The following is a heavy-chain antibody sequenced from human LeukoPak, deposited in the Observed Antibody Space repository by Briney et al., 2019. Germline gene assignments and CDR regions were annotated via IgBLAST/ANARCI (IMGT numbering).Heavy chain of an antibody. CDR2: ISYDGSNK. J-gene: IGHJ4*02. CDR1: GFTFSSYG. Sequence: GRSLRLSCAASGFTFSSYGLHRVRQAPGKGLEWVAVISYDGSNKYYADSVKGRFTISRDNSKNTLYLQMNSLRAEDTAVYYCAKEKIESIAAAGPSYDYWGQGTLVTVSS. D-gene: IGHD6-13*01. V-gene: IGHV3-30*18. CDR3: AKEKIESIAAAGPSYDY.